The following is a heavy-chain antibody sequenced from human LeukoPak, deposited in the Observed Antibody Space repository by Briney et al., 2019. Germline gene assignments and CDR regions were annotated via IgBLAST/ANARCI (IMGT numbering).Heavy chain of an antibody. Sequence: ASVKVSCKASGYTFTSYDIKWVRQATGQGLEWMGWINPNSGGTNYAQKFQGRVTMTRDTSISTAYMELSRLRSDDTAVYYCARTTEAHSWLTRYYSYYMDVWGKGTTVTVSS. CDR1: GYTFTSYD. V-gene: IGHV1-2*02. CDR3: ARTTEAHSWLTRYYSYYMDV. J-gene: IGHJ6*03. CDR2: INPNSGGT. D-gene: IGHD6-13*01.